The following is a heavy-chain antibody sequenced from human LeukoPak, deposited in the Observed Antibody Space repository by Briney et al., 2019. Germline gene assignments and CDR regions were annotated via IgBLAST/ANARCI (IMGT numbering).Heavy chain of an antibody. J-gene: IGHJ4*02. CDR2: ISGSGGST. Sequence: GGSLRLSCAASGFTFSSYAMSWVRQAPGKGLEWVSAISGSGGSTYYADSVKGRFTISRDNSKNTLYLQMNSLRAEDTAVYCCAKDRGSGYYLYYFDYWGQGTLVTVSS. V-gene: IGHV3-23*01. D-gene: IGHD3-22*01. CDR3: AKDRGSGYYLYYFDY. CDR1: GFTFSSYA.